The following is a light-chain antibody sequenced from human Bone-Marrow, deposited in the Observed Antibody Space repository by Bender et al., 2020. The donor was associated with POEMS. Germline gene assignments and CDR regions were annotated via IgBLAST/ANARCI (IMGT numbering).Light chain of an antibody. CDR3: ASFTTSNTVI. J-gene: IGLJ2*01. CDR2: DVN. V-gene: IGLV2-14*03. CDR1: NSDVGGYNY. Sequence: QYALTQPASVSGSPGQSITISCTGTNSDVGGYNYVSWYQQHPGKAPKLLIFDVNNRPSGVSYRFSASKSATTASLSISGLQAEDEADYYCASFTTSNTVIFGGGTKVTVL.